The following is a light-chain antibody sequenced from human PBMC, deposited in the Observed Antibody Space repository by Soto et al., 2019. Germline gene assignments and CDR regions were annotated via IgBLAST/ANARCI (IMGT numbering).Light chain of an antibody. Sequence: EIVLTQSPATLSLSPGERVTLSCGASQSVSSSHLAWYQQKPGLAPRLLIYDASRRTTGIPDRFSGSGSGTDFTLTISRLEPEDFAVYYCQQYGSSPFTFGPGTKVDIK. V-gene: IGKV3D-20*01. CDR3: QQYGSSPFT. J-gene: IGKJ3*01. CDR1: QSVSSSH. CDR2: DAS.